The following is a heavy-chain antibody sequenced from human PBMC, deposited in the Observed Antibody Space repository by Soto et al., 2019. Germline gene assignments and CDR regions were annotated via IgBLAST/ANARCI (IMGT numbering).Heavy chain of an antibody. J-gene: IGHJ5*02. D-gene: IGHD2-2*01. CDR1: GFAVGSNY. CDR3: TRGFCNSSSCYANWFDP. V-gene: IGHV3-66*01. Sequence: EVQLVESGGGLVRPGGSVSLSCAASGFAVGSNYMSWVRQAPGKGLEWVSLIYIGGGTHYADSVKGRFTISRDNSKNTLYLQMNSLRAEDTAVYHCTRGFCNSSSCYANWFDPWGQGTLVTVSS. CDR2: IYIGGGT.